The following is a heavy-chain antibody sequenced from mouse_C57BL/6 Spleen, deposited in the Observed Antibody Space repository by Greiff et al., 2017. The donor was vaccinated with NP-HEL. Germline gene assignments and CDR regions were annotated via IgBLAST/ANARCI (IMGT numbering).Heavy chain of an antibody. CDR3: ARLDYDGYYSFDY. CDR1: GYTFTDYN. D-gene: IGHD2-3*01. J-gene: IGHJ2*01. V-gene: IGHV1-22*01. CDR2: INPNNGGT. Sequence: EVQLQQSGPELVKPGASVKMPCKASGYTFTDYNMHWVKQSHGKSLEWIGYINPNNGGTSYNQKFKGKATLTVNKSSSTAYMELRSLTSEDSAVYYCARLDYDGYYSFDYWGQGTTLTVSS.